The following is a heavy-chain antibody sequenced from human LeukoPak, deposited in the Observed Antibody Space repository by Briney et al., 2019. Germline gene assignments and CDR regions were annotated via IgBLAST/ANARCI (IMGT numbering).Heavy chain of an antibody. V-gene: IGHV1-69*05. Sequence: SVKVSCKASGGTFSSYAINWVRQAPGQGLEWMGGIIPIFGTANYAQKFQGRVTITTDESTSTAYMELSSLRSEDTAVYYCARDAPRWFDPWGQGTLVTVSS. CDR2: IIPIFGTA. CDR1: GGTFSSYA. CDR3: ARDAPRWFDP. J-gene: IGHJ5*02.